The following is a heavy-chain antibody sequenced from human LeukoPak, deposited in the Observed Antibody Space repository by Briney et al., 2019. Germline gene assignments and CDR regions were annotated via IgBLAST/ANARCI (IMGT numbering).Heavy chain of an antibody. CDR1: GFTLSTYS. Sequence: GGSLRLSCAASGFTLSTYSMNWVRQAPGKGLEWVSSISISSTYIYYADSVKGRFTISRDNAKNSLYLQMNSLRAEDTAVYYCARGGYSYGYDYWGQGTLVTVSS. D-gene: IGHD5-18*01. J-gene: IGHJ4*02. CDR2: ISISSTYI. V-gene: IGHV3-21*01. CDR3: ARGGYSYGYDY.